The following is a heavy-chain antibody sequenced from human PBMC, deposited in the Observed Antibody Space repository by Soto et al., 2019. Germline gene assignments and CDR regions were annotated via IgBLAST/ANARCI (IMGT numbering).Heavy chain of an antibody. J-gene: IGHJ4*02. Sequence: QITLRESGPTLVKPTQTLTLTCTFSGFSLSTNGVGVGWMRQPPGEALEWLALFFWDDDKRYSPSLKNRLTITKDNSKIQVVLTMTNTEPVDTATYYCVHSLRRDNCRGGNCYRFDVWGQGTPVTVSS. D-gene: IGHD2-15*01. CDR1: GFSLSTNGVG. V-gene: IGHV2-5*02. CDR3: VHSLRRDNCRGGNCYRFDV. CDR2: FFWDDDK.